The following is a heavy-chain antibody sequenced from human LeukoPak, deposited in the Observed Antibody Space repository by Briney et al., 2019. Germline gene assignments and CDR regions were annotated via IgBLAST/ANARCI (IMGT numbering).Heavy chain of an antibody. J-gene: IGHJ4*02. Sequence: GGSLRLSCSASGFTFGDYAMYWVHQASGKGLEWVGRIRNKANNYATAYAASLKGRFTISRDDSKNTAYLQMNSLETEDTAMYYCTYTSSSGVVYWGQETLVTVSS. V-gene: IGHV3-73*01. CDR3: TYTSSSGVVY. CDR2: IRNKANNYAT. D-gene: IGHD6-6*01. CDR1: GFTFGDYA.